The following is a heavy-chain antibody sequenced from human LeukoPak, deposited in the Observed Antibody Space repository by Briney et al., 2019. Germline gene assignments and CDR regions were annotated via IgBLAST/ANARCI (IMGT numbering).Heavy chain of an antibody. Sequence: SETLSLTCTVSGGSLSSYYWSSIRQPAGHGLESIGRIYTTGSTNYNPSLQTPVTISVDPSKNQFSLKLSSVTAADTAVYYCARSVDSGYRGQYNWFDHWGQGTLVTVSS. D-gene: IGHD5-12*01. J-gene: IGHJ5*02. V-gene: IGHV4-4*07. CDR1: GGSLSSYY. CDR3: ARSVDSGYRGQYNWFDH. CDR2: IYTTGST.